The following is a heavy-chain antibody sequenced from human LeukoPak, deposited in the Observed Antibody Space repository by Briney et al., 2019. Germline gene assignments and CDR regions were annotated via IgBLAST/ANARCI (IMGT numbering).Heavy chain of an antibody. J-gene: IGHJ4*02. V-gene: IGHV3-30*04. CDR2: ISYDGSNK. Sequence: GGSLRLSCAASGFTFSSYAMHWVRQAPGKGLEWVAVISYDGSNKYYADSVKGRFTISRDNSKNTLYLQMNSLRAEDTAVYYCARDFTGVRIFDYWGQGTLVTVSS. CDR1: GFTFSSYA. CDR3: ARDFTGVRIFDY. D-gene: IGHD3-10*01.